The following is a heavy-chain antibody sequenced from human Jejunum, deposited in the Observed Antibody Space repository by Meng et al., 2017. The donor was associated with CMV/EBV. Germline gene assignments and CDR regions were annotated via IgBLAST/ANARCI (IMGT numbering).Heavy chain of an antibody. Sequence: ASGITFSSYAMTWVRQAPGKGREWVAVIYSDGGTTDYADSVKGRFTISRDNSKNTLYLQMNSLRAEDTAVYYCAREEGYTRPHYFDYWGQGTLVTVSS. V-gene: IGHV3-23*03. CDR3: AREEGYTRPHYFDY. D-gene: IGHD6-13*01. CDR2: IYSDGGTT. J-gene: IGHJ4*02. CDR1: GITFSSYA.